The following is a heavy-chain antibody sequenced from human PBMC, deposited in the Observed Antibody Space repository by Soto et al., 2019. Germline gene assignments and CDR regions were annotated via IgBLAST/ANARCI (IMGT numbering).Heavy chain of an antibody. V-gene: IGHV3-15*01. CDR2: IKSKTDGGTT. D-gene: IGHD5-12*01. J-gene: IGHJ6*03. Sequence: PGGSLRLSCAASGFTFSNAWMSWVRQAPGKGLEWVGRIKSKTDGGTTDYAAPVKGRFTISRDDSKNTLYLQMNSLKTEDTAVYYCTTAPSSGYDFYYYYYYMDVWGKGTTVTVSS. CDR3: TTAPSSGYDFYYYYYYMDV. CDR1: GFTFSNAW.